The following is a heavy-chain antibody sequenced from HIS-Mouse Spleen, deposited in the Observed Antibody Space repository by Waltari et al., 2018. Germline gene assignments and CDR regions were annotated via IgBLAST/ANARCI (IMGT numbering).Heavy chain of an antibody. CDR1: GYTFTGYY. CDR3: AEVDGTTHAFDI. J-gene: IGHJ3*02. V-gene: IGHV1-2*02. CDR2: IYPNSGGT. Sequence: QVQLVQSGAEVKKPGASVKVSCKASGYTFTGYYMHWVRQAPGQGLEWMGWIYPNSGGTNYAQNFQGRVTMTRDTSISTAYMELSRLRSDDTAVYYCAEVDGTTHAFDIWGQGTMVTVSS. D-gene: IGHD1-26*01.